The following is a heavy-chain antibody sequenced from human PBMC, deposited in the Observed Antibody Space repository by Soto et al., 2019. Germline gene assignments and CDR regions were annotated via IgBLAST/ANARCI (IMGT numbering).Heavy chain of an antibody. CDR3: ARSLRFLEWLPNYYYYYGMDV. CDR2: ISYDGSNK. J-gene: IGHJ6*02. CDR1: GFTFSSYA. V-gene: IGHV3-30-3*01. Sequence: GGSLRLSCAASGFTFSSYAMHWVRQAPGKGLEWVVVISYDGSNKYYADSVKGRFTISRDNSKNTLYLQMNSLRAEDTAVYYCARSLRFLEWLPNYYYYYGMDVWGQGTTVTVSS. D-gene: IGHD3-3*01.